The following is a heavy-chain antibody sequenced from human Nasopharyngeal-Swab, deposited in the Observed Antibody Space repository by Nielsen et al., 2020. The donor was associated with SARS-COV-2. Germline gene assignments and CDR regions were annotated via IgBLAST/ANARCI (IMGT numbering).Heavy chain of an antibody. CDR1: GFIFSNYG. D-gene: IGHD1-26*01. Sequence: GESLKISCASSGFIFSNYGMQWVRQAPGKGLEWVGVVSSDGSNAWYPDSLKGRFALSRDNSKNTVDLQMNSLRAEDTAVYYCARDSAPYSGSYYMSAAEYFQHWGQGTLVTVSS. CDR3: ARDSAPYSGSYYMSAAEYFQH. CDR2: VSSDGSNA. V-gene: IGHV3-30*03. J-gene: IGHJ1*01.